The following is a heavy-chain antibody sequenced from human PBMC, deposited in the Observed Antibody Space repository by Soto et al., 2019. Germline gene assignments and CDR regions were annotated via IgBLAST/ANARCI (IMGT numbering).Heavy chain of an antibody. J-gene: IGHJ5*02. D-gene: IGHD5-18*01. CDR3: ARVRWWEDTAMFTSVSFDP. CDR2: IGGSGGST. CDR1: GFTFSSYA. V-gene: IGHV3-23*01. Sequence: EVQLLESGGGLVQPGGSLRLSCAASGFTFSSYAMSWVRQAPGKGLEWVSAIGGSGGSTYYADSVKGRFTISIDNSKNTLDLQWNSLRAEDTAVYYCARVRWWEDTAMFTSVSFDPWGQGTLVTVSS.